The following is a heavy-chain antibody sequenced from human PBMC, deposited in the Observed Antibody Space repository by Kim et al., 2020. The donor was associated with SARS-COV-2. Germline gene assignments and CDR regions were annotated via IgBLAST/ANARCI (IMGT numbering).Heavy chain of an antibody. CDR3: ATAVSQTYYYGMDV. J-gene: IGHJ6*02. V-gene: IGHV3-23*01. CDR2: ISVGTGST. CDR1: GFTFSNYA. D-gene: IGHD2-8*01. Sequence: GGSLRLSCAASGFTFSNYAMNWVRQAPGKGLEWVSAISVGTGSTYYADSVKGRFTISRDNSKSTLSLQMNSLRAEDTAVYYCATAVSQTYYYGMDVWGQGTTVTVS.